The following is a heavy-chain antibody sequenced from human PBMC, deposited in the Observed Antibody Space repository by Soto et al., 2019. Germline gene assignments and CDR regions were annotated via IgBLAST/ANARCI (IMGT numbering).Heavy chain of an antibody. CDR3: ARERYSYGLTGYYGMDV. V-gene: IGHV1-18*01. Sequence: ASVKVSCKASGYTFTSYGISWVRQAPGQGLEWMGWISAYNGNTNYAQKLQGRVTMTTDTSTSTAYMELRSLRSDDTAVYYCARERYSYGLTGYYGMDVLGQGTTVTVSS. CDR2: ISAYNGNT. CDR1: GYTFTSYG. J-gene: IGHJ6*02. D-gene: IGHD5-18*01.